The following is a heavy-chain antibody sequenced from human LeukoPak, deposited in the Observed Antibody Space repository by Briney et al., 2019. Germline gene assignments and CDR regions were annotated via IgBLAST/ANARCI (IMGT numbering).Heavy chain of an antibody. CDR3: ARDRPAVAANTYA. CDR2: IYSGGDT. V-gene: IGHV3-66*01. J-gene: IGHJ5*02. D-gene: IGHD6-6*01. Sequence: GGSLRLSCAASGFTVSNNYMNWVRQAPGKGLEWVSLIYSGGDTHYADSVKGRFTISRDSSKTTLFLQMNSLRAEDTAVYYCARDRPAVAANTYAWGQGTLVTVSS. CDR1: GFTVSNNY.